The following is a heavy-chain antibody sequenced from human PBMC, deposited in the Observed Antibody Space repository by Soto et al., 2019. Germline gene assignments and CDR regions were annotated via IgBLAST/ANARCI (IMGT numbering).Heavy chain of an antibody. V-gene: IGHV3-23*01. CDR1: GCIFSSYA. CDR2: ISGSGGTT. Sequence: GGSLRLSCAASGCIFSSYAMSWVRQAPGKGLEWVSGISGSGGTTYYADSVKGRFTISRDNSKNTVFLQMSSLRAEDTAVYYCASRFPYSSGWAFHYWGQGTLVTVSS. J-gene: IGHJ4*02. D-gene: IGHD6-19*01. CDR3: ASRFPYSSGWAFHY.